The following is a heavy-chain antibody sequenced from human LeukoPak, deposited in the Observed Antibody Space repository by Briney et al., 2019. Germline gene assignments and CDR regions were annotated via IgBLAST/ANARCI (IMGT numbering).Heavy chain of an antibody. V-gene: IGHV5-51*01. Sequence: GESLKIACKGSGYSFTSYWIAWVRQMPGKGLEWMGIIYPGDSDTRYSPSFQGQVTISADKSISTAYLQWSSLKASDTAMYYCARLVPIAAAGNYSFDYWGQGTLVTVSS. CDR2: IYPGDSDT. CDR1: GYSFTSYW. D-gene: IGHD6-13*01. J-gene: IGHJ4*02. CDR3: ARLVPIAAAGNYSFDY.